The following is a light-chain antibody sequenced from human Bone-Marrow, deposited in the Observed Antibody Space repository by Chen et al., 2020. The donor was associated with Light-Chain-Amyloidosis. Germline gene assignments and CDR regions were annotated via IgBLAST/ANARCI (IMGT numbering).Light chain of an antibody. Sequence: SYELTQPPSVSVSPGQTARFTCSGDDLPTKYAYWYQHKPGQAPVLVIHRDTERPSGISERFSGSSSGTTATLNISGDQAEDEADYHCQSADSSGTYEVIFGGGTKLTVL. CDR1: DLPTKY. V-gene: IGLV3-25*03. CDR2: RDT. CDR3: QSADSSGTYEVI. J-gene: IGLJ2*01.